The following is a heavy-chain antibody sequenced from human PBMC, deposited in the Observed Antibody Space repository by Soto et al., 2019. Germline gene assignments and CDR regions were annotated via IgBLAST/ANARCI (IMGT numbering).Heavy chain of an antibody. Sequence: QLQLQESGPGLVKPSETLSLTCTVSGDSVSSSSYYWDWIRQPPGKGLEWIASIYYSGSTYYKPSLKSRVTISVDTSKNQFSLRLSSVTAADTAIYYCARRTILGTLYYYMDVWGKGTTVTVSS. CDR2: IYYSGST. D-gene: IGHD6-13*01. CDR3: ARRTILGTLYYYMDV. CDR1: GDSVSSSSYY. V-gene: IGHV4-39*01. J-gene: IGHJ6*03.